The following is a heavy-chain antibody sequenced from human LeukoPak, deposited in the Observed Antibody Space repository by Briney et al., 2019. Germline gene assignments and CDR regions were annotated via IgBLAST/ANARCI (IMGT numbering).Heavy chain of an antibody. Sequence: GGSLRLSCAASGFTFSSYAMHWVRQAPGKGLEWVAVISYDGSNKYYADSVKGRFTISRDNSKNTLYLQVNSLRAEDTAVYYCARGRAGAARSTNFDYWGQGTLVTVSS. CDR2: ISYDGSNK. CDR3: ARGRAGAARSTNFDY. D-gene: IGHD2/OR15-2a*01. CDR1: GFTFSSYA. J-gene: IGHJ4*02. V-gene: IGHV3-30-3*01.